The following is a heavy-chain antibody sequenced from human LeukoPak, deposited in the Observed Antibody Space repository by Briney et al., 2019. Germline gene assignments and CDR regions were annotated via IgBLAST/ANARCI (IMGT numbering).Heavy chain of an antibody. D-gene: IGHD6-13*01. CDR1: GGSISNYY. V-gene: IGHV4-59*08. Sequence: SETLSLTCTVSGGSISNYYWNFIRQPPGKGLEWIVSIYHSGSTYYNPSLKSRVTISVDTSKNQFSLKLSSVTAADTAVYYCARGLSSSSLTPSSSWYEHYFDYWCQGTLVTVSS. J-gene: IGHJ4*02. CDR2: IYHSGST. CDR3: ARGLSSSSLTPSSSWYEHYFDY.